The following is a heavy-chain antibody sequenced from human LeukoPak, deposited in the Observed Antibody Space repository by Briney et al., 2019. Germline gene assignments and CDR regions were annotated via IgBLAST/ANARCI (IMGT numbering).Heavy chain of an antibody. V-gene: IGHV4-39*02. Sequence: SETLSLTCTVSGGSISSSSYYWGWIRQPPGKGLEWIGSIYYSGSTYYNPSLKSRVTISVDTSKNQFSLKLSSVTAADTAVYYCAREYESSGWYSKGSFDYWGQGILVTVSS. J-gene: IGHJ4*02. CDR2: IYYSGST. D-gene: IGHD6-19*01. CDR3: AREYESSGWYSKGSFDY. CDR1: GGSISSSSYY.